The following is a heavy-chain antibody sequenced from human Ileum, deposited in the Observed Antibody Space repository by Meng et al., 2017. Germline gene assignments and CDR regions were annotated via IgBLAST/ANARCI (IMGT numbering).Heavy chain of an antibody. CDR1: GFTFSSYG. Sequence: GESLKISCAASGFTFSSYGMHWVRQAPGKELEWVASIWYDGGNEYYADSLKCRFTISRDNSKNTLYLQMNSLRAEDTALYYRASSSLSYAHYYFDYWGQGTLVTVSS. D-gene: IGHD3-16*01. CDR2: IWYDGGNE. CDR3: ASSSLSYAHYYFDY. V-gene: IGHV3-33*03. J-gene: IGHJ4*02.